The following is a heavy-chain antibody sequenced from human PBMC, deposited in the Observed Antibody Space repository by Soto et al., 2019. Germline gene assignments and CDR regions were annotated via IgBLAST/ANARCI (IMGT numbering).Heavy chain of an antibody. D-gene: IGHD3-3*01. V-gene: IGHV1-3*01. CDR2: INAGNGNT. CDR1: GYTFTSYA. J-gene: IGHJ6*03. CDR3: ARPPALRFLEWPDPGYYYYMDV. Sequence: GASVKVSWKASGYTFTSYAMHWVRQAPGQKLEWMGWINAGNGNTKYLQKFQGRVTITRDTSASTAYMELSSLRSEDTAVYYCARPPALRFLEWPDPGYYYYMDVWGKGTTVTVSS.